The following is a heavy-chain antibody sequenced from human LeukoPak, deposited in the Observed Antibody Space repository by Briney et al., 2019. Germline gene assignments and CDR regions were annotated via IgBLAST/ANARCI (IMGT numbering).Heavy chain of an antibody. Sequence: TLSLTCTVSGGSISSGSYYWSWIRQPAGKGLEWIGRIYTSGSTNYNPSLKSRVTISVDTSKNQFSLKLSSVTAADTAVYYCARASYYYDSSGYYYFDYWGQGTLVTVSS. D-gene: IGHD3-22*01. CDR2: IYTSGST. V-gene: IGHV4-61*02. CDR1: GGSISSGSYY. J-gene: IGHJ4*02. CDR3: ARASYYYDSSGYYYFDY.